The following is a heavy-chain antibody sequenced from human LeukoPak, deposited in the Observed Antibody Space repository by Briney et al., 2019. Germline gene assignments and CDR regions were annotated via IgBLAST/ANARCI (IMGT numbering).Heavy chain of an antibody. CDR2: ISGSGGST. CDR3: AKDFLRATYYYDSSGYLAGTHDAFDI. D-gene: IGHD3-22*01. J-gene: IGHJ3*02. CDR1: GFTFSSYA. V-gene: IGHV3-23*01. Sequence: GSLRLSCAASGFTFSSYAMSWVRQAPGKGLEWVSAISGSGGSTYYADSVKGRFTISRDNSKNTLYLQMNSLRAEDTAVYYCAKDFLRATYYYDSSGYLAGTHDAFDIWGQGTMVTVSS.